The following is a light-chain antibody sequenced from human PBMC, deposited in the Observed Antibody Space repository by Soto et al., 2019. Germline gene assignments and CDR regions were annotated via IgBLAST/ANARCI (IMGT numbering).Light chain of an antibody. CDR3: CSYTTAFFYV. V-gene: IGLV2-14*01. CDR2: GVT. J-gene: IGLJ1*01. CDR1: SSDIGAFNY. Sequence: QSALTQPASVSGSPGQSITISCTGSSSDIGAFNYVAWYQQHPGKAPKLIIHGVTNRPSGVSSRFSGSKSDYTASLTISGLQAEDEADYYCCSYTTAFFYVFGTGTNVTVL.